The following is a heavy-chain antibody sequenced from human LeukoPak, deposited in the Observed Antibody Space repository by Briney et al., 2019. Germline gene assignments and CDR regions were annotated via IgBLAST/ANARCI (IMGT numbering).Heavy chain of an antibody. D-gene: IGHD4-17*01. CDR2: INGDGSTS. CDR3: ARDEPTVTTGPPVGS. V-gene: IGHV3-74*01. CDR1: GFTFSSYA. J-gene: IGHJ4*02. Sequence: GRSLRLSCAASGFTFSSYAMHWVRQAPGKGLVWVSCINGDGSTSNYADSVKGRFTISRDNAKNTLYLQMHSLRAEDTAVYYCARDEPTVTTGPPVGSWGQGTLVTVSS.